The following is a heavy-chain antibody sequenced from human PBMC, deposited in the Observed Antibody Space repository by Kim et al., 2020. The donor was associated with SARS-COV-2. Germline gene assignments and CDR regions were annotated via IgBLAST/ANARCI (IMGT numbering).Heavy chain of an antibody. D-gene: IGHD3-22*01. V-gene: IGHV4-34*01. CDR3: ARGRSYYDSSGYGDY. J-gene: IGHJ4*02. Sequence: PSLKSRVTISVDTSKNQFSLKLSSVTAADTAVYYCARGRSYYDSSGYGDYWGQGTLVTVSS.